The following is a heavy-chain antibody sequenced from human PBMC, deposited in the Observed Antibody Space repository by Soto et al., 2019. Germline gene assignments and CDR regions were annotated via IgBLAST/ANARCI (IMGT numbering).Heavy chain of an antibody. J-gene: IGHJ3*02. D-gene: IGHD3-22*01. CDR3: ASQIADYYYDSSGYGDAFDI. CDR2: IYPGDSDT. V-gene: IGHV5-51*01. Sequence: GESLKISCKGSGYSFTSYWIGWVRQMPGKGLEWMGIIYPGDSDTRYSPSFQGQVTISADKSISTAYLQWSSLKASDTAMYYCASQIADYYYDSSGYGDAFDIWGQGTMVTVSS. CDR1: GYSFTSYW.